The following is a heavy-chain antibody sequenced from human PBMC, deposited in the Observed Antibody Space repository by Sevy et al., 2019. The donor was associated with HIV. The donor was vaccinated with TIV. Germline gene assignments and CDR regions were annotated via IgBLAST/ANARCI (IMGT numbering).Heavy chain of an antibody. CDR3: ARDSHTYCGGDCYGHWFDP. J-gene: IGHJ5*02. Sequence: GGSLRLSCAASGFTFSSYSMNWVRQAPGKGLEWVSSISSSSSDIYYADSVKGRFTISRDNAKNSLYLQMNSLRAEDTAVYYCARDSHTYCGGDCYGHWFDPWGQGTLVTVSS. CDR1: GFTFSSYS. D-gene: IGHD2-21*02. V-gene: IGHV3-21*01. CDR2: ISSSSSDI.